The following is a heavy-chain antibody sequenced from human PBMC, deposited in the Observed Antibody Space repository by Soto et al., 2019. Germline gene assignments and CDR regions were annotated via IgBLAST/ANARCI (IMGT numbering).Heavy chain of an antibody. CDR2: ISYDGSNK. V-gene: IGHV3-30-3*01. CDR3: ARDPGSGWYYFDY. CDR1: GFTFSSYA. D-gene: IGHD6-19*01. J-gene: IGHJ4*02. Sequence: QVQLVESGGGVVQPGRSLRLSCAASGFTFSSYAMHWVRQAPGKGLEWVAVISYDGSNKYYADSVKGRFTISRDNSKNTLYLQMNSLRAEDTAVYYCARDPGSGWYYFDYWGQGTLVTVSS.